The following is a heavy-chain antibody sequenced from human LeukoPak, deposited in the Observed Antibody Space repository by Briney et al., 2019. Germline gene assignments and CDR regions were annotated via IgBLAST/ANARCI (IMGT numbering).Heavy chain of an antibody. V-gene: IGHV3-21*04. CDR2: ISRRSNYI. Sequence: PGGSLRLSCAASRFIFSSYAMSWVRQAPGKGLEWVSSISRRSNYIYYADSLKGRFTISRDNAKNSLYLQMNSLRVEDTAVYYCAKGRSPYDPMDVWGIGTTVTVSS. D-gene: IGHD3-3*01. CDR3: AKGRSPYDPMDV. J-gene: IGHJ6*03. CDR1: RFIFSSYA.